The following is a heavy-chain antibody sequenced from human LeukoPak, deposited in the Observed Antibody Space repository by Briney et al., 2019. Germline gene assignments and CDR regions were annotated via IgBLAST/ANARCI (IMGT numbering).Heavy chain of an antibody. CDR1: GDSVSSDSAA. Sequence: SQTLSLTCAISGDSVSSDSAAWNWIRQSPSRGLEWLGRTYYRSKWYNDYAVSVKSRITINPDTSKNQFSLQLNSVTPEDTAVYYCAREEREYDILTGYYPYWGQGTLVTVSS. V-gene: IGHV6-1*01. CDR2: TYYRSKWYN. CDR3: AREEREYDILTGYYPY. D-gene: IGHD3-9*01. J-gene: IGHJ4*02.